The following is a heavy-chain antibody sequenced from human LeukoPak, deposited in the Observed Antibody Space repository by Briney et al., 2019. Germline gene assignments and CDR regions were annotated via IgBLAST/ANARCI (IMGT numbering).Heavy chain of an antibody. J-gene: IGHJ2*01. D-gene: IGHD5-24*01. Sequence: KPSQTLSLTCTVSGGSISSGGYYWSWNRQHPGKGLEWIGYIYNSGSTYYNPSLKSRVTISVDTSKNQFSLKLSSVTAADTAVYYCARVRGRGLQFFDLWGRGTLVTVSS. CDR2: IYNSGST. V-gene: IGHV4-31*02. CDR3: ARVRGRGLQFFDL. CDR1: GGSISSGGYY.